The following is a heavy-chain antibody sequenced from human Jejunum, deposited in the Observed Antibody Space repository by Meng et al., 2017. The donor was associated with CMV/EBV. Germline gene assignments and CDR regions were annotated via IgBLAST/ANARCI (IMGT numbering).Heavy chain of an antibody. V-gene: IGHV1-8*01. CDR2: MNPNNGTT. D-gene: IGHD2-15*01. Sequence: IWVRQAPGQGLEWMGWMNPNNGTTGYAQKFQGRFTMTWTTSISTAYMELSSLRSEDTAIYYCASHQQFCSGGSCYSLGYYYGMDVWGQGTTVTVSS. CDR3: ASHQQFCSGGSCYSLGYYYGMDV. J-gene: IGHJ6*02.